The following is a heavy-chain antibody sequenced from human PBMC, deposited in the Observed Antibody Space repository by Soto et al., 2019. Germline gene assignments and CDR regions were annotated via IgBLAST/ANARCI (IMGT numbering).Heavy chain of an antibody. CDR2: ISSSSSYI. Sequence: EVQLLESGGGLVQPGGSLRLSCAASGFTFSSYAMSWVRQAPGKGLEWVSAISSSSSYIYYADSVKGRFTISRDNAKNSLYLQMTSLRAEDTAVYYCARDHCSGGSCYSEYYYYGMDVWGQGTTVTVSS. D-gene: IGHD2-15*01. CDR3: ARDHCSGGSCYSEYYYYGMDV. V-gene: IGHV3-21*01. J-gene: IGHJ6*02. CDR1: GFTFSSYA.